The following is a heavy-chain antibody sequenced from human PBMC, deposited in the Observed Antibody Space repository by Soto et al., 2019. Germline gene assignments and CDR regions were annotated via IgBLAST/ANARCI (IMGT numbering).Heavy chain of an antibody. J-gene: IGHJ4*02. Sequence: QIQLVQSGAEVKKPGASVKVSCKTSGYPFSNHGITWVRQGPGQGFEWMGWISVYTGTTNYAQKFQGRVTMTTDTSARTAYMELRSLRSDEPAVYFCARETMLRGVNDYWGQGNRVIVSS. V-gene: IGHV1-18*01. CDR2: ISVYTGTT. D-gene: IGHD3-10*01. CDR3: ARETMLRGVNDY. CDR1: GYPFSNHG.